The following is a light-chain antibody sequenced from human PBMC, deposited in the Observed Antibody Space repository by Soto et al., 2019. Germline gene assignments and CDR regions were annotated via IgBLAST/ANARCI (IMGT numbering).Light chain of an antibody. Sequence: DVHVSSSPSSLSASVGDTVTITCRASQTISGWLAWYQQRPGKAPKLLIAGASTLQSGVPSRFSGSGSGTEFTLTISSLPPEDFATYSCQQLDSSGVTFGGGTKVDIK. CDR2: GAS. CDR3: QQLDSSGVT. CDR1: QTISGW. V-gene: IGKV1-9*01. J-gene: IGKJ4*01.